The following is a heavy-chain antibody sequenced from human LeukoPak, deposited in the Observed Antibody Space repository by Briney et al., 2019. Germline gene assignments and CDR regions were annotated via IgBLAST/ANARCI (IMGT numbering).Heavy chain of an antibody. CDR2: IYHSGST. CDR1: GYSISSGYY. D-gene: IGHD2-2*03. J-gene: IGHJ6*03. V-gene: IGHV4-38-2*02. CDR3: ARASYGYCSSTSCSLWYYYYMDV. Sequence: SETLSLTCTVSGYSISSGYYWGWIRQPPGQGLERIGSIYHSGSTYYNPSLKSRVTISVDTSKNQFSLKLSSVTAADTAVYYCARASYGYCSSTSCSLWYYYYMDVWGKGTTVTVSS.